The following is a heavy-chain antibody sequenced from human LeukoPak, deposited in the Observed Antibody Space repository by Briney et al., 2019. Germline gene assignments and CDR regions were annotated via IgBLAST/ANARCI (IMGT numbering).Heavy chain of an antibody. CDR2: INWNGGST. J-gene: IGHJ4*02. V-gene: IGHV3-20*04. Sequence: LTGGSLRLSCAASGFPFDDYGMTWVRQAPGKGLEWVSGINWNGGSTGYADSVKGRFTISRDNAKNSLYLQMNSLRAEDTTLYYCASAGLTYGSGSYFVYWGQGTLVTVSS. CDR3: ASAGLTYGSGSYFVY. D-gene: IGHD3-10*01. CDR1: GFPFDDYG.